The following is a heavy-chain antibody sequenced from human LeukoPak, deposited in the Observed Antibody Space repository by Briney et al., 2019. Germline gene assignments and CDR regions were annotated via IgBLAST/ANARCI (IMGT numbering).Heavy chain of an antibody. Sequence: GGSLRLSCVASGFTFSSYTMNWVRQAPGKGLEWVSYISSSSTTIHYADSVKGRFTISRDNAKNSLYLHMNSLRAEDTAVYYCATSWDYWGQGTLVTVSS. V-gene: IGHV3-48*04. CDR1: GFTFSSYT. CDR3: ATSWDY. J-gene: IGHJ4*02. CDR2: ISSSSTTI.